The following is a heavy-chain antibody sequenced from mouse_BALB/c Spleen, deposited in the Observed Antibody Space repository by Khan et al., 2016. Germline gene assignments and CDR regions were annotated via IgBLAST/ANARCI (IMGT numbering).Heavy chain of an antibody. V-gene: IGHV1-20*02. J-gene: IGHJ1*01. CDR1: GYSFTGYF. D-gene: IGHD1-1*01. CDR2: INPYNGDT. CDR3: ARAYYGMWYFDV. Sequence: VQLQQPGPELVKPGASVKISCKASGYSFTGYFMNWVMQSHGKSLEWIGRINPYNGDTFYNQKFKGKATLTVEKSSSTAHMELRSLAFEDSAVYYCARAYYGMWYFDVWGSGTTVTVSS.